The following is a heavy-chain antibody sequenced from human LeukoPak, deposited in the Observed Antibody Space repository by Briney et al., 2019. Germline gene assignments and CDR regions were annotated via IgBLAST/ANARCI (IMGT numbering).Heavy chain of an antibody. CDR2: IYYSGST. V-gene: IGHV4-31*03. J-gene: IGHJ4*02. Sequence: SQTLSLTCTVSGGSISSGGYYWSWIRQHPGKGLEWIGYIYYSGSTYYNPSLKSRVTISVDTSKNQFSLKLSSVTAADTAVYYCARLNYGSGSYYGHYWGQGTLVTVSS. D-gene: IGHD3-10*01. CDR3: ARLNYGSGSYYGHY. CDR1: GGSISSGGYY.